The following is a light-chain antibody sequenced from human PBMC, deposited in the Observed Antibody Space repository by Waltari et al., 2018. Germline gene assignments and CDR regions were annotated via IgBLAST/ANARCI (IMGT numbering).Light chain of an antibody. CDR2: RNK. V-gene: IGLV1-47*01. Sequence: QSVLSQPPSASGTPGQRVTISCSGSSSNIGSNYVFWYQQLPGTAPKLLIQRNKQRPSGVPDRFSASKSGTSASLVISGLRSEDEADYYCTAWDNSLSANVFGSGSKVTVL. CDR1: SSNIGSNY. CDR3: TAWDNSLSANV. J-gene: IGLJ6*01.